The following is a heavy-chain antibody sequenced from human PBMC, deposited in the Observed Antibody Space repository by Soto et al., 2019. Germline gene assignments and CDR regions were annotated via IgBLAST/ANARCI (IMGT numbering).Heavy chain of an antibody. CDR1: GFTFSSYS. J-gene: IGHJ3*02. Sequence: LRLSCAASGFTFSSYSMNWVRQAPGKGLEWVSSISSSSSYIYYADSVKGRFTISRDNAKNSLYLQMNSLRAEDTAVYYCARDRYDFWSGYRHAFDIWGQGTMVTVSS. CDR3: ARDRYDFWSGYRHAFDI. CDR2: ISSSSSYI. V-gene: IGHV3-21*01. D-gene: IGHD3-3*01.